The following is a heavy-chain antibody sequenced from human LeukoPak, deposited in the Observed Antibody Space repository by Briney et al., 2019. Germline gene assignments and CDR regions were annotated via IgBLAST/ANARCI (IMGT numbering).Heavy chain of an antibody. CDR1: GYTFTSYG. J-gene: IGHJ4*02. D-gene: IGHD2-2*01. CDR3: ARDGDIVVVPAASRPHY. CDR2: ISDYNGNT. V-gene: IGHV1-18*01. Sequence: ASVKVSCKASGYTFTSYGISWVRQAPGQGLEWMGWISDYNGNTNYAQKLQGIVTIPTDTSPSPAYMELRSLRSDDTAVYYCARDGDIVVVPAASRPHYWGQGTLVTVSS.